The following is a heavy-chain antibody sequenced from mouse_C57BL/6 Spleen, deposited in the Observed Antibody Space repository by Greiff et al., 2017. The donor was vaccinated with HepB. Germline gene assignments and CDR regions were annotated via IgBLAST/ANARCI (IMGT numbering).Heavy chain of an antibody. D-gene: IGHD3-3*01. CDR2: IRSKSNNYAT. V-gene: IGHV10-1*01. CDR3: VREGQGFDY. CDR1: GFSFNTYA. J-gene: IGHJ2*01. Sequence: EVQVVESGGGLVQPKGSLKLSCAASGFSFNTYAMNWVRQAPGKGLEWVARIRSKSNNYATYYADSVKDRFTISRDDSESMLYLQMNNLKTEDTAMYYCVREGQGFDYWGQGTTLTVSS.